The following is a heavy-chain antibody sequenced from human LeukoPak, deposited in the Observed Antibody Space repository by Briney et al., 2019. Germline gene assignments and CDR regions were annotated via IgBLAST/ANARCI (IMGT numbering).Heavy chain of an antibody. J-gene: IGHJ6*02. CDR3: ARERVVVTLEPQSRNGMDV. D-gene: IGHD2-21*02. Sequence: PGGSLRLSCAASGFTFSSYSMNWVRQAPGKGLEWVSSISSSSSYICYADSVKGRFTISRDNAKNSLYLQMNSLRAEDTAVYYCARERVVVTLEPQSRNGMDVWGQGTTVTVSS. CDR2: ISSSSSYI. CDR1: GFTFSSYS. V-gene: IGHV3-21*01.